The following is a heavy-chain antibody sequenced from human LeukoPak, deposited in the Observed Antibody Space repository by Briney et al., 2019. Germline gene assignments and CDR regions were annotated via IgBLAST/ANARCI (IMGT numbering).Heavy chain of an antibody. Sequence: SSETLSLTCAVYGGSFSGYYWSWIRQPPGKGLEWIGEINHSGSTNYNPSLKSRVTISVDTSKNQFSLKLSSVTAADTAVYYCARFRLGYSYGLSQSGLGFDPWGQGTLVTVSS. J-gene: IGHJ5*02. CDR1: GGSFSGYY. D-gene: IGHD5-18*01. CDR3: ARFRLGYSYGLSQSGLGFDP. CDR2: INHSGST. V-gene: IGHV4-34*01.